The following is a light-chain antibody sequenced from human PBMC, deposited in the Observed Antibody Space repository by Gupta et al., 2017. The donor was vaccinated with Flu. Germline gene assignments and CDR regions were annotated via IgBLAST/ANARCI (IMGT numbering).Light chain of an antibody. V-gene: IGLV2-14*01. Sequence: SITISCTGTSSDIGAYNYVSWYQQHPGKAPKLMIYEVSYRPSGVSNRFSGSKSGNTASLTISGLQAEDEADYYCNSYTSSSTPGVFGGGTKLTVL. J-gene: IGLJ3*02. CDR2: EVS. CDR3: NSYTSSSTPGV. CDR1: SSDIGAYNY.